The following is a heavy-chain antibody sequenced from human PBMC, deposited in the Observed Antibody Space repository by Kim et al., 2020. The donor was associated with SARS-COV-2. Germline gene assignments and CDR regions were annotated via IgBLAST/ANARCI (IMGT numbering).Heavy chain of an antibody. CDR3: GKEVVVTHFSFDDYFYGMDV. J-gene: IGHJ6*02. CDR2: ISYDGNKK. D-gene: IGHD2-21*02. V-gene: IGHV3-30*18. CDR1: GFTFSAYG. Sequence: GGSLRLSCAASGFTFSAYGMHWVRQAPGKGLEWVAVISYDGNKKFYGDSVKGRFTISRDNAMNTLSLQMNSLGPDDTAVYLCGKEVVVTHFSFDDYFYGMDVWGQGTTVTVSS.